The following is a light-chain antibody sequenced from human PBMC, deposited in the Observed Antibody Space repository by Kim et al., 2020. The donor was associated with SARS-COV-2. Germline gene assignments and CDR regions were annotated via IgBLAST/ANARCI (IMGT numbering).Light chain of an antibody. CDR2: QDS. CDR3: QAWDSSTGRV. V-gene: IGLV3-1*01. J-gene: IGLJ1*01. Sequence: SPGQTASITCSGDKMGDKYACWYQQKPGQSPVLVIYQDSKRPSGIPERFSGSNSGNTATLTISGTQAMDEADYYCQAWDSSTGRVFGTGTKVTVL. CDR1: KMGDKY.